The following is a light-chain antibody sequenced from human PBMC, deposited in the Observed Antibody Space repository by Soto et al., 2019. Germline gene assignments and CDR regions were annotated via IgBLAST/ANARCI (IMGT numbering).Light chain of an antibody. J-gene: IGKJ1*01. CDR1: QSVSSSS. Sequence: EIVLTQSPGTLSLSPGERATLSCRASQSVSSSSLAWYQQRRGQAPRLLIHDASSRATGIPDRFSGSGSGTDFTLTISRLEPEDFAVYYCQQYGGSPRTFGQGTTVDIK. V-gene: IGKV3-20*01. CDR2: DAS. CDR3: QQYGGSPRT.